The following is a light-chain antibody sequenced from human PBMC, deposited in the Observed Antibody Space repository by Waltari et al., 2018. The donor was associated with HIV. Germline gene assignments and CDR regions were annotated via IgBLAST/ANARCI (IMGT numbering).Light chain of an antibody. J-gene: IGKJ3*01. CDR2: GPS. V-gene: IGKV3-20*01. CDR1: QIVGGNS. Sequence: EIVLTQSPATLSLSPGDRATLSCRASQIVGGNSLAWYQKKPGQAPRLLIYGPSTRAAGIPDRFSGSGSETDFTLTISRLEPEDCAVYYCQQYGSSEGFTFGPGTRVDI. CDR3: QQYGSSEGFT.